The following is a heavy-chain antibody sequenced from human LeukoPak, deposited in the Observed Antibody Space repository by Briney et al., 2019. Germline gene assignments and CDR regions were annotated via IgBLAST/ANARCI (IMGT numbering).Heavy chain of an antibody. CDR1: GYTFTSYG. CDR3: ARDPGDYGDYGMPYYFDY. V-gene: IGHV1-18*01. D-gene: IGHD4-17*01. J-gene: IGHJ4*02. Sequence: APVKVSCKASGYTFTSYGISWVRQAPGQGLEWMGWISAYNGNTNYAQKLQGRVTMTTDTSTSTAYMELRSLRSDDTAVYYCARDPGDYGDYGMPYYFDYWGQGTLVTVSS. CDR2: ISAYNGNT.